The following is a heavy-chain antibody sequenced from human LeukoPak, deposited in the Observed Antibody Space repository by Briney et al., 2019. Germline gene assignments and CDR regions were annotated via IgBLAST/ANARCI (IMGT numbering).Heavy chain of an antibody. D-gene: IGHD6-19*01. Sequence: SETLSLTRSVSGGSISSNYWSWIRQPPGKGLEWIGYIYYSGTTNYNPSLKSRVSISVDTSKNQFSLKLSSVTAADTAVYYCASSDGWYEAGNYFDYWGQGTLVTVSS. CDR2: IYYSGTT. CDR1: GGSISSNY. J-gene: IGHJ4*02. CDR3: ASSDGWYEAGNYFDY. V-gene: IGHV4-59*08.